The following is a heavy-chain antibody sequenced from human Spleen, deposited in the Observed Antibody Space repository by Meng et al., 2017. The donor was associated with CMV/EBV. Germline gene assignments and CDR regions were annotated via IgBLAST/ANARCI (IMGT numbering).Heavy chain of an antibody. CDR1: GFTFEDYA. CDR2: IYSGVSST. V-gene: IGHV3-23*03. CDR3: AKLASTSGWYYFDY. D-gene: IGHD6-19*01. J-gene: IGHJ4*02. Sequence: GESLKISCTASGFTFEDYAMTWVRQAPGEGLEWVSVIYSGVSSTYYADSVKGRFTISRDDSKSTLFLQMNSLRAEDTAVYYCAKLASTSGWYYFDYWGQGTLVTVSS.